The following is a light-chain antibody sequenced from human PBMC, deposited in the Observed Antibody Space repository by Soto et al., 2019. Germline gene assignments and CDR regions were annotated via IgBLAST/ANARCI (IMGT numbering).Light chain of an antibody. V-gene: IGLV2-14*03. CDR1: SSDVGGYDF. CDR3: SSYTSISTYV. CDR2: DVS. Sequence: QSALTQPASVSGSPGQSITIYCTGNSSDVGGYDFVSWYQHHPGKAPRLMIYDVSHRPSGVSDRFSASKSGNTASLTISGLLAEDEADYYCSSYTSISTYVFGTGTKLTVL. J-gene: IGLJ1*01.